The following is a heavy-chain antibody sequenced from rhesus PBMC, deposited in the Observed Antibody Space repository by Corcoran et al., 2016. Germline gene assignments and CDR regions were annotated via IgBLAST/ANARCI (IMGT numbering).Heavy chain of an antibody. J-gene: IGHJ4*01. CDR2: SSSSGGST. CDR1: GFTFDDYA. D-gene: IGHD4-29*01. V-gene: IGHV3-201*01. Sequence: EVQLVESGGGVVQPGGSLRLSCAASGFTFDDYAIHWVRQAPGKGLEWVSGSSSSGGSTYYADSFKRQFNISRDNAKNSLYLQMGSLRAEDTALYYCAAEGDYGSSFDYWGQGVLVTVSS. CDR3: AAEGDYGSSFDY.